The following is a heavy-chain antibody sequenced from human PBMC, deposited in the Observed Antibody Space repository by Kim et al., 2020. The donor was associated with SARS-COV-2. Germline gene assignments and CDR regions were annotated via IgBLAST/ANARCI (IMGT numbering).Heavy chain of an antibody. CDR2: SDSYT. CDR3: AGRTDYDY. D-gene: IGHD3-16*01. J-gene: IGHJ4*02. V-gene: IGHV5-10-1*01. Sequence: SDSYTTYSPSFQGHVTISADKSISTAYLQWSSLKASDTAIYYCAGRTDYDYWGQGTLVTVS.